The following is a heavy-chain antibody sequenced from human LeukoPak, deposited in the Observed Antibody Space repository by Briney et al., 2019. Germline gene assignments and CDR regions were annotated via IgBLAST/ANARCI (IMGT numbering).Heavy chain of an antibody. D-gene: IGHD3-9*01. CDR2: ISGSGGST. CDR1: GFTFSNYA. CDR3: AKDYDILTGYRGGAFDI. Sequence: GGSLRLSCAASGFTFSNYAMSWVRQAPGKGLEWVSGISGSGGSTYYADSVKGRFTISRDNSKNTLYLQMNSLRAEDTAVYYCAKDYDILTGYRGGAFDIWGQGQWSPSLQ. V-gene: IGHV3-23*01. J-gene: IGHJ3*02.